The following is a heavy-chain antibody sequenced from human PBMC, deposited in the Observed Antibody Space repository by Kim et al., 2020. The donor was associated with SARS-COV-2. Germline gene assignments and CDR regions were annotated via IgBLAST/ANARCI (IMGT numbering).Heavy chain of an antibody. D-gene: IGHD3-9*01. CDR3: ARDRANDWAYYFDY. J-gene: IGHJ4*02. Sequence: SQKFTGRATMTRDTSASAVYMELSSLRSEDTAVYYCARDRANDWAYYFDYWGQGTLVTVSS. V-gene: IGHV1-3*01.